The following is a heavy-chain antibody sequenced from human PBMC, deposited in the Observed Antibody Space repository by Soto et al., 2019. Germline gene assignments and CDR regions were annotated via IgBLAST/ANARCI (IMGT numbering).Heavy chain of an antibody. CDR1: GFTFSSYW. CDR3: ARGGPLNWYFAL. D-gene: IGHD1-26*01. V-gene: IGHV3-74*01. Sequence: EVQLVESGGGLVQPGGSLRLSCAASGFTFSSYWMHWVRQAPGKGLVWVSRINSDGSSTSYADSVKGRFTISRDNAKNTLYPQMNSLRVEDTAVYYCARGGPLNWYFALWGRGTLVTVSS. J-gene: IGHJ2*01. CDR2: INSDGSST.